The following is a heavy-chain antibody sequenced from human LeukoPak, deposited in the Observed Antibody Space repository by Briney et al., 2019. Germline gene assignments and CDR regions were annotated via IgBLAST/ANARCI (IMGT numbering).Heavy chain of an antibody. CDR1: GFTFSSYA. V-gene: IGHV3-23*01. Sequence: GGSLRLSCAASGFTFSSYAMSWVRQAPGKGLEWVSAISGSGGSTYYADSVKGRFTISRDNSKNTLYLQMNSLRAEDTAVYYCAKVGYESSGYYNDYWGQGTLVTVSS. D-gene: IGHD3-22*01. J-gene: IGHJ4*02. CDR2: ISGSGGST. CDR3: AKVGYESSGYYNDY.